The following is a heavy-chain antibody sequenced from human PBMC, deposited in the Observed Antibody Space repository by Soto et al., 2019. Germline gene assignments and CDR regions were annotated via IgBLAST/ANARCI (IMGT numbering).Heavy chain of an antibody. V-gene: IGHV4-38-2*02. CDR3: ARDTNSLDL. J-gene: IGHJ5*02. CDR1: SYSISSGFF. D-gene: IGHD2-8*01. CDR2: IYHTGDT. Sequence: QVQLQESGPGLVKPSETLSLTCVVSSYSISSGFFWAWIRQPPGKGLEWVGSIYHTGDTHYNPSLRSQVSMSVDTSKNHFSLRLTYLTAADTAVYFCARDTNSLDLWGQGILVTVSS.